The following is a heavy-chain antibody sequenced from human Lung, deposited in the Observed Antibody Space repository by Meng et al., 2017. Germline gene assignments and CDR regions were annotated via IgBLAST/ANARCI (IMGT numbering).Heavy chain of an antibody. Sequence: VELVPSGAEVKKPGASLKVSCKPSGYNVPDCYLHGVRRAPGQGLEWMGRINPKSGDTHYAQKFQARVTMTGDTSISTAYMELSGLRSDDTAMYYCARDEDISAAGKLFGDYWGQGTLVTVSS. J-gene: IGHJ4*02. CDR1: GYNVPDCY. CDR2: INPKSGDT. V-gene: IGHV1-2*06. D-gene: IGHD6-25*01. CDR3: ARDEDISAAGKLFGDY.